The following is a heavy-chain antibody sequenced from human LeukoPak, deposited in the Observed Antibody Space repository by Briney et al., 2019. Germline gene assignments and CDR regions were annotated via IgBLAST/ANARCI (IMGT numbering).Heavy chain of an antibody. J-gene: IGHJ3*02. D-gene: IGHD2-15*01. CDR2: ISSSGSTI. Sequence: PGGSLRLSCAASGFTFSSYEMNWVRQAPGKGLEWVSYISSSGSTIYYADSVKGRFTISRDNAKNSLYLQMNSLRAEDTAVYYCARTIAYLAENAFDIWAKGQWSPSLQ. CDR1: GFTFSSYE. V-gene: IGHV3-48*03. CDR3: ARTIAYLAENAFDI.